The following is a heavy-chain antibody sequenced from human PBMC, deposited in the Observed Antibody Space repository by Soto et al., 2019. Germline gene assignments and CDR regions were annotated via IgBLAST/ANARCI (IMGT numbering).Heavy chain of an antibody. CDR1: GYPFTSYG. CDR2: ISAYNGNT. V-gene: IGHV1-18*01. J-gene: IGHJ6*02. Sequence: QVQRVQSGAEVKKPGASVKVSCKASGYPFTSYGISWVRQAPGKGLEGMGWISAYNGNTNSAQKLQGRVTMTTDTSTSTAYLELRSLRSDDTAVDYCARDRPSPAKIYYYYGMDVWGQGTTVTVSS. CDR3: ARDRPSPAKIYYYYGMDV.